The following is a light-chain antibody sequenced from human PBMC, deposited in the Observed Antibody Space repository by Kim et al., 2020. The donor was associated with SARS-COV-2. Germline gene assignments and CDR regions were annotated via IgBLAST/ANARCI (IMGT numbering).Light chain of an antibody. J-gene: IGLJ2*01. V-gene: IGLV3-19*01. CDR1: SLRSYY. CDR3: NSRDSNDYVV. Sequence: SSELTQDPAVSVALGQTVRITCQGDSLRSYYATWYQQKPGQAPKVVIHGKDNRPSGVPDRFSGSSSGNTAYLTITGTQAGDEADYYCNSRDSNDYVVFGGGTQLTVL. CDR2: GKD.